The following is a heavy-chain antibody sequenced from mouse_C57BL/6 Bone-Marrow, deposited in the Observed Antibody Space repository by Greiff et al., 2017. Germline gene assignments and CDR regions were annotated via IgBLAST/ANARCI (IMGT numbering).Heavy chain of an antibody. D-gene: IGHD3-2*02. CDR2: IHPNSGST. CDR3: ARRLRLREY. J-gene: IGHJ2*01. CDR1: GYTFTSYW. Sequence: VQLQQPGAELVTPGASVKLSCKASGYTFTSYWMHWVKQRPGQGLEWIGMIHPNSGSTNYNEKFKSKATLTVDKSSSTAYMQLSSLTSEDSAVYYCARRLRLREYWGQGTTLTVSS. V-gene: IGHV1-64*01.